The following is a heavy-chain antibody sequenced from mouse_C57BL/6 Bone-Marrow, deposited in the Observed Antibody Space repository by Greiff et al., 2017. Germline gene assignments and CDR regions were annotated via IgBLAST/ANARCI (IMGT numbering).Heavy chain of an antibody. CDR2: IDPSDSYT. J-gene: IGHJ2*01. CDR3: ARTPGLRLDY. Sequence: QVQLQQPGAELVMPGASVKLSCKASGYTFTSYWMHWVKQRPGQGLEWIGEIDPSDSYTNSNQKFKGKSTLTVDKSSSTAYMQLSSLTSEDSAVYYCARTPGLRLDYWGQGTTLTVSS. D-gene: IGHD2-4*01. CDR1: GYTFTSYW. V-gene: IGHV1-69*01.